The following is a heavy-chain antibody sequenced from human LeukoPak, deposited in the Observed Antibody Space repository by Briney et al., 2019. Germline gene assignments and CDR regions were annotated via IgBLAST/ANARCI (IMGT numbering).Heavy chain of an antibody. Sequence: ASVKVSCKASGYTFTGYYMHWVRQASGQGLEWMGWINPNSGGTNYAQKFRGRVTMTRDTSISTAYMELSRLRSDDTAVYCCARREKIIEYYYDSSGYHFDYWGQGTLVTVSS. CDR1: GYTFTGYY. D-gene: IGHD3-22*01. J-gene: IGHJ4*02. CDR3: ARREKIIEYYYDSSGYHFDY. V-gene: IGHV1-2*02. CDR2: INPNSGGT.